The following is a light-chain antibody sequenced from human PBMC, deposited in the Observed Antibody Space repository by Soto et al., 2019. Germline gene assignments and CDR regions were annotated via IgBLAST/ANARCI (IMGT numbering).Light chain of an antibody. Sequence: IVLTQSPATLSVSPGERATLSCRASQNISNYLIWYQQKPGQAPRLLIYSSSTRAAGIPARFGGSGSGTEFTLTISSLQADDFATYYCQQYHTDWTFGQGTKVDIK. CDR2: SSS. CDR3: QQYHTDWT. J-gene: IGKJ1*01. V-gene: IGKV3-15*01. CDR1: QNISNY.